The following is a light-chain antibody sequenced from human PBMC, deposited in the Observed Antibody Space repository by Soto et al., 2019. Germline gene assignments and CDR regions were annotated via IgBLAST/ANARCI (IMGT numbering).Light chain of an antibody. CDR1: SSDVGGYNY. V-gene: IGLV2-14*01. Sequence: QAVATQPASVSGSPGQSITISCTGTSSDVGGYNYVSGYQQHPCKAPKLMIYEVTNRPSGVSNRFSGSKSDNTASLTISGLQAEGEHDYYCSSYTVSTSYVFGTGTKVTVL. CDR2: EVT. CDR3: SSYTVSTSYV. J-gene: IGLJ1*01.